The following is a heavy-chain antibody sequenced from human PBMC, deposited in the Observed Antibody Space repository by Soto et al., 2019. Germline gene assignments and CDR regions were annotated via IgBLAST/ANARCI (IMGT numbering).Heavy chain of an antibody. D-gene: IGHD2-2*01. V-gene: IGHV1-69*13. CDR1: GGTFSSYA. J-gene: IGHJ6*02. Sequence: ASVKVSCKASGGTFSSYAISWVRQAPGQGLEWMGGIIPIFGTANYAQKFQGRVTITADESTSTAYMELSSLRSEDTAVYYCARAGGYCSSTSCPGHYYYGMDVWGQGTTVTVSS. CDR2: IIPIFGTA. CDR3: ARAGGYCSSTSCPGHYYYGMDV.